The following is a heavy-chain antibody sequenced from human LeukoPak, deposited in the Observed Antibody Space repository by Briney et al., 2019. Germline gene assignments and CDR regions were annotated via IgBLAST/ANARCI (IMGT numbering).Heavy chain of an antibody. CDR1: GASITNSY. CDR3: ANSYDGKIVPFDN. J-gene: IGHJ4*02. V-gene: IGHV4-4*09. D-gene: IGHD4-23*01. Sequence: PSETLSLTCTVSGASITNSYWNWVRQPPGKGLEWIGYIYSSGSTNYNPSLKSRVTISSDASKNQFSLKLTSVTAADTAVYYCANSYDGKIVPFDNWGQGALVAVSS. CDR2: IYSSGST.